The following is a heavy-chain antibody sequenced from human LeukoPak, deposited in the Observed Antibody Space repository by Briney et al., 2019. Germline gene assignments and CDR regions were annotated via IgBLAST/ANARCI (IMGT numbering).Heavy chain of an antibody. V-gene: IGHV4-59*01. Sequence: PSETLSLTCSVSGGSISSLYWSWIRQPPGKGLEWIGYIYYSGSTNYNPSLKSRVTISVDTSKNQFSLKLSSVTAAETAVYYCARHGYSSGSLAWFDPWGQGTQVTVSS. J-gene: IGHJ5*02. D-gene: IGHD6-19*01. CDR3: ARHGYSSGSLAWFDP. CDR1: GGSISSLY. CDR2: IYYSGST.